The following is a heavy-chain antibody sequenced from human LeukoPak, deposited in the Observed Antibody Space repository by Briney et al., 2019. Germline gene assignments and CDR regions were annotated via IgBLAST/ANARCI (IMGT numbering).Heavy chain of an antibody. V-gene: IGHV3-48*03. Sequence: GGSLRLSCAASGFTFSSYEMNWVRQAPGKGLEWVSYISSSGSTIYYADSVKGRFTISRDNAENSLYLQMNSLRAEDTAVYYCARGPPGIAVAGRYFDYWGQGTLVTVSS. J-gene: IGHJ4*02. D-gene: IGHD6-19*01. CDR3: ARGPPGIAVAGRYFDY. CDR2: ISSSGSTI. CDR1: GFTFSSYE.